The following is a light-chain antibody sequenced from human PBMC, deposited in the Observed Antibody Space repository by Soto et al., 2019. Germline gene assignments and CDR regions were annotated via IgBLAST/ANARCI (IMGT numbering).Light chain of an antibody. CDR1: SSDVGTYKY. CDR3: SSYTTSSTLV. J-gene: IGLJ2*01. V-gene: IGLV2-14*03. CDR2: DVS. Sequence: QSVLTQPASVSASPGQSITISCTGTSSDVGTYKYVSWYQHHPGKAPKLMIYDVSNRPSGVSNRFSGSKSGNTASLIISGLQTEEEADYYCSSYTTSSTLVFGGGTKVTVL.